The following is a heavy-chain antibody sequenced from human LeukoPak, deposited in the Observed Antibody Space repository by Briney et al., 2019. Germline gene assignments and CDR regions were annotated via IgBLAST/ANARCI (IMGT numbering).Heavy chain of an antibody. CDR2: ITISGSTI. Sequence: PVGYLRLSCAASGFTFSSYEMNWVRQAPGKGLEWVSYITISGSTIYYADSVKGRFTISRDNAKNSLYLQMNSLRAEDTAVYYCARDYATRYFDYWGRGTVVTLS. CDR3: ARDYATRYFDY. V-gene: IGHV3-48*03. J-gene: IGHJ4*02. D-gene: IGHD5-12*01. CDR1: GFTFSSYE.